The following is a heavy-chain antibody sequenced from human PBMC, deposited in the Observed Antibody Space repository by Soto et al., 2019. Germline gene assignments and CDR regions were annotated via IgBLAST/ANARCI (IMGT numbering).Heavy chain of an antibody. D-gene: IGHD1-26*01. CDR2: IYYSGST. CDR3: ARTYYRGSYYGGAFDI. Sequence: QVQLQESGPGLVKPSETLSLTCTVSGGSVSSGSYYWSWIRQPPGKGLEWIGYIYYSGSTNYNPSLTSRLTSSVDTPKNKFSLTLISVTAGDRAVYYWARTYYRGSYYGGAFDIWGQGKLVPVSP. V-gene: IGHV4-61*01. CDR1: GGSVSSGSYY. J-gene: IGHJ3*02.